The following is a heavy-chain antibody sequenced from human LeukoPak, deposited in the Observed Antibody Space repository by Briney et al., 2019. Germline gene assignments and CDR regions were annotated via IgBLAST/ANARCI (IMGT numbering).Heavy chain of an antibody. CDR3: ARLYSSSWYYYFDY. Sequence: SETLSLTCTVSGGSISSYYWSWIRQPPGKGLEWIGYIYYSGSTNYNPSLKSRVTISVDTSKNHFSLKLSSVTAADTAVYYCARLYSSSWYYYFDYWGQGTLVTVSS. V-gene: IGHV4-59*01. J-gene: IGHJ4*02. CDR2: IYYSGST. D-gene: IGHD6-13*01. CDR1: GGSISSYY.